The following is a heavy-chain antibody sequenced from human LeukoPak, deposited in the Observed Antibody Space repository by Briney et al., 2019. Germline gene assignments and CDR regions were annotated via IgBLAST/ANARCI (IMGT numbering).Heavy chain of an antibody. D-gene: IGHD3-3*01. V-gene: IGHV1-2*06. Sequence: PGASVKVSCKASGYTFTGYYVHWVRQAPGQGLDWMGRINPNSGGTNYAQKFQGRVTMTRDTSISTAYMELSRLRSDDTAVYYCASTIFGVVANYFDYWGQGTLVTVSS. CDR1: GYTFTGYY. J-gene: IGHJ4*02. CDR2: INPNSGGT. CDR3: ASTIFGVVANYFDY.